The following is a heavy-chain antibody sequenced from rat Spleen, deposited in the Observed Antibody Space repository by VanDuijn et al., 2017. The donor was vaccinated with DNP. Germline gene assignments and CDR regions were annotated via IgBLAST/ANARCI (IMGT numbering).Heavy chain of an antibody. J-gene: IGHJ2*01. CDR2: ISYSGGT. V-gene: IGHV3-1*01. CDR1: GYSITSNY. D-gene: IGHD1-7*01. Sequence: EVQLQESGSGLVKPSQSLSLTCSVTGYSITSNYWGWIRKFLGNKLEYIGHISYSGGTNYNPSLKSRISITRDTSKNHFFLHLNSVTTEDTATYYCARWTRYFDYWGQGVMVTVSS. CDR3: ARWTRYFDY.